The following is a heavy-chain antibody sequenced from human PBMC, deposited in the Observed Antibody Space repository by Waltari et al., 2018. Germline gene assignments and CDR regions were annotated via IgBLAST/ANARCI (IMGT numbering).Heavy chain of an antibody. CDR1: GFTFDDYG. CDR2: INWNGGST. Sequence: EVQLVESGGGVVRPGGPLRLSCAASGFTFDDYGMSWVRQAPGKGLEWVSGINWNGGSTGYADSVKGRFTISRDNAKNSLYLQMNSLRAEDTALYYCARSGSITAAAGAFDYWGQGTLVTVSS. J-gene: IGHJ4*02. CDR3: ARSGSITAAAGAFDY. V-gene: IGHV3-20*04. D-gene: IGHD6-13*01.